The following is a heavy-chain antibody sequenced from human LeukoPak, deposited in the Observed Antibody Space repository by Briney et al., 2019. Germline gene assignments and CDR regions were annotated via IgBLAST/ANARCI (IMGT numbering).Heavy chain of an antibody. CDR3: ARDLGSGWYLY. Sequence: GPVKVSCKASGYTFTSYDINWVRQATGQGLEWMGWMNPNSGNTGYAQKFQGRVTITRNTSISTAYMELSSLRSEDTAVYYCARDLGSGWYLYWGQGTLVTVSS. V-gene: IGHV1-8*03. CDR1: GYTFTSYD. J-gene: IGHJ4*02. CDR2: MNPNSGNT. D-gene: IGHD6-19*01.